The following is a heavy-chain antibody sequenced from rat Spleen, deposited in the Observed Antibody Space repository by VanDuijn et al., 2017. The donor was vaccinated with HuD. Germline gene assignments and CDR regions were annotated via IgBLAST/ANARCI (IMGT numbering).Heavy chain of an antibody. CDR2: IDYSGRT. CDR1: GYSITSNY. Sequence: EVQLQESGPGLVKPSQSLSLTCSVTGYSITSNYWGWIRKFPGNKMEWMGYIDYSGRTSYNPSLKSRISITRDTSKNQFFLQLNSVTTEDTATYCCARSRYFDFWGPGTMVTVSS. V-gene: IGHV3-1*01. CDR3: ARSRYFDF. J-gene: IGHJ1*01.